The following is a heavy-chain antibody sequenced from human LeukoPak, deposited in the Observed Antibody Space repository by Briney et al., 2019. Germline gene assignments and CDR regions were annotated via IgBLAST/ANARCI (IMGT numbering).Heavy chain of an antibody. J-gene: IGHJ5*02. CDR3: AATTLTSSGAIWFDP. CDR2: INPSGGST. CDR1: GGTFTSYY. D-gene: IGHD3-22*01. V-gene: IGHV1-46*03. Sequence: ASVKVSCKASGGTFTSYYMHWVRQAPGQGLEWMGIINPSGGSTSYAQKFQGRVTMTRDTSTSTVYMELSSLRSEDTAVYYCAATTLTSSGAIWFDPWGQGTLVTVSS.